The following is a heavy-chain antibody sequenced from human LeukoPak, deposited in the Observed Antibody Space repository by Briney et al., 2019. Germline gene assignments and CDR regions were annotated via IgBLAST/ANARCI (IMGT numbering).Heavy chain of an antibody. CDR3: ANLTH. CDR2: ISRTGNIV. CDR1: GFSFSNYS. D-gene: IGHD2-21*02. Sequence: GGSLRLSCVATGFSFSNYSMHWVRQAPGKGLEWVSYISRTGNIVYYADSVKGRFTISRDKAKDSLFLQMDSLRDEDTAVYYCANLTHWGQGILVTVSS. V-gene: IGHV3-48*02. J-gene: IGHJ4*02.